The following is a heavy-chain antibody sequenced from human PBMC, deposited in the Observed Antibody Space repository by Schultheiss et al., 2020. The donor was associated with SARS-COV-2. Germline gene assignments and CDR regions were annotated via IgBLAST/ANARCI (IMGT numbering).Heavy chain of an antibody. CDR2: INDSGST. Sequence: SETLSLTCTVSGGSISSYYWSWIRQPPGKGLEWIGEINDSGSTYYNPSLKSRVTISVDTSKNQFSLKLSSVTAADTAVYYCARVSGGYYYVLDYWGQGTLVTGSS. J-gene: IGHJ4*02. CDR3: ARVSGGYYYVLDY. CDR1: GGSISSYY. V-gene: IGHV4-59*12. D-gene: IGHD3-22*01.